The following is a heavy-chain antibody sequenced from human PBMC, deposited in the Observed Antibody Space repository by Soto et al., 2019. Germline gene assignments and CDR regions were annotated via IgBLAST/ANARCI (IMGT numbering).Heavy chain of an antibody. J-gene: IGHJ4*02. CDR3: AKALWFGESSHYFDY. Sequence: VGSLLLSCSASGFTFSVYWMNWVRQAPGKGLVWVSRIKTDGSSTNYAYSVRGRCTISRDNSRNALYLHMNSLRAGDTAVYYCAKALWFGESSHYFDYWGQGTLVPGSS. V-gene: IGHV3-74*01. D-gene: IGHD3-10*01. CDR2: IKTDGSST. CDR1: GFTFSVYW.